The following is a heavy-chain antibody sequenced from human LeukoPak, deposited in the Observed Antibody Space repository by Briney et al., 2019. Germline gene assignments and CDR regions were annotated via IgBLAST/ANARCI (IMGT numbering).Heavy chain of an antibody. CDR1: GYTFTGYY. Sequence: ASVKVSCKASGYTFTGYYMHWVRQAPGQGLEWMGWINPNSGGTIHVQKFQGRVTMTRDTSISTAYMDLSRPRSDDTAVYYCARVGGYSYGNLDYWGQGTLVTVSS. CDR2: INPNSGGT. J-gene: IGHJ4*02. V-gene: IGHV1-2*02. CDR3: ARVGGYSYGNLDY. D-gene: IGHD5-18*01.